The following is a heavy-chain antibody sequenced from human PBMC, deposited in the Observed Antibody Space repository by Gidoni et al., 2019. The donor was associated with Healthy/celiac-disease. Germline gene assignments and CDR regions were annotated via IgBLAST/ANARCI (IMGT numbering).Heavy chain of an antibody. J-gene: IGHJ3*02. CDR1: GFPFSSYA. CDR2: ISGSGGST. V-gene: IGHV3-23*01. CDR3: AKSDDFWSGKDAFDI. Sequence: VQLLESGGGLVQPGGSLRLSCADSGFPFSSYAMSWVRQAPVKGLEWVSAISGSGGSTYYADSVKGRFTISRDNSKNTLYLQMNSLRAEYTAVYYCAKSDDFWSGKDAFDIWGQGTMVTVSS. D-gene: IGHD3-3*01.